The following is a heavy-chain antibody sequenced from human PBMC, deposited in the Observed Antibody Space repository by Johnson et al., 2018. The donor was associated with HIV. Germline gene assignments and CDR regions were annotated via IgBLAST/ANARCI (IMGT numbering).Heavy chain of an antibody. CDR2: IYSGGST. V-gene: IGHV3-66*01. CDR1: VFTVSSNY. D-gene: IGHD1-26*01. J-gene: IGHJ3*02. CDR3: ARDLSEGELGHAFDI. Sequence: VQLVESGGGLVQPGGSLRLSCAASVFTVSSNYMSWVRQAPGKGLEWVSVIYSGGSTYYADSVKGRFTISRDNSTNTLYLQMNSLRAEDTAVYYCARDLSEGELGHAFDIWGQGTMVTVSS.